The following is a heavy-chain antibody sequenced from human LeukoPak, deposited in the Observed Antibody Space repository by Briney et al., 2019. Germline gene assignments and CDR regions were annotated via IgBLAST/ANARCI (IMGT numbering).Heavy chain of an antibody. V-gene: IGHV4-59*11. Sequence: PSETLSLTCAVSADSFSSHYWTWIRQAPGKGLEWIGYISYIGSTNYNPSLKSRVAISIDTSKNQFSLKLSSVTAADRAVYYCARDLVTVTKGFDIWGQGTMVSVSS. J-gene: IGHJ3*02. CDR2: ISYIGST. CDR1: ADSFSSHY. D-gene: IGHD4-17*01. CDR3: ARDLVTVTKGFDI.